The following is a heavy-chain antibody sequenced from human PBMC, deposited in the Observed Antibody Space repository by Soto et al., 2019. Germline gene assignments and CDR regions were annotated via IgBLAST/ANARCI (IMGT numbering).Heavy chain of an antibody. J-gene: IGHJ4*02. CDR1: GYPITSYW. Sequence: PGESLKISCQSSGYPITSYWIDWVRQMPGKGLEWMGIISPGDSDTKYSPSFQGQVTISADKSISTAYLQWSSLKASDTAMYYCALVFYDSSGYPCYYGGQGTLVTFP. CDR2: ISPGDSDT. V-gene: IGHV5-51*01. CDR3: ALVFYDSSGYPCYY. D-gene: IGHD3-22*01.